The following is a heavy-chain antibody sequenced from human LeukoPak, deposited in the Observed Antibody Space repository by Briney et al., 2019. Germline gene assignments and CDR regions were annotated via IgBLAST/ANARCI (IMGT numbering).Heavy chain of an antibody. CDR1: GFIFSGYE. J-gene: IGHJ4*02. CDR2: ISTSGNTK. Sequence: GGSLRLSCAASGFIFSGYEMHWVRQAPGKGLEWVSCISTSGNTKYYADSVKGRFTISRDNARNSMYLQMNSLRAEDMAVYYCARDLDYSTGFDYWGQGTLVTVSS. V-gene: IGHV3-48*03. D-gene: IGHD4-11*01. CDR3: ARDLDYSTGFDY.